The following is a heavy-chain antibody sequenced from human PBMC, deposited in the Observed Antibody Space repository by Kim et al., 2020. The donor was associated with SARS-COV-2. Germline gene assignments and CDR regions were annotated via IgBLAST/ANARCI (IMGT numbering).Heavy chain of an antibody. D-gene: IGHD3-10*01. CDR3: ARRLWFGDEGFDY. Sequence: SAPKLRGRIPITTDPSPSTAYMGLKSLRAADTAVYYCARRLWFGDEGFDYWGQGTLVTVSS. J-gene: IGHJ4*02. V-gene: IGHV1-18*01.